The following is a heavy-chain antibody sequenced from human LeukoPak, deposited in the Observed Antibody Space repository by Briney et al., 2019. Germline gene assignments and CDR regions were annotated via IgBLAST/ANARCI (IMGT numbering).Heavy chain of an antibody. CDR1: GFTVSSNY. D-gene: IGHD3-10*01. CDR2: IYSGGST. J-gene: IGHJ6*02. V-gene: IGHV3-66*04. Sequence: GGSLRLSCAASGFTVSSNYMSWVRQAPGKGLEWVSVIYSGGSTHYADSVKGRFTISRDNSKNTLYLQMNSLRAEDTAVYYCAKPAAMVRGVRSYYYYGMDVWGQGTTVTVSS. CDR3: AKPAAMVRGVRSYYYYGMDV.